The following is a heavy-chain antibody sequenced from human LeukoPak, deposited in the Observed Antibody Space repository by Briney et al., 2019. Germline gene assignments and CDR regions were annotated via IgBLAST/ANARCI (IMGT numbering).Heavy chain of an antibody. J-gene: IGHJ4*02. D-gene: IGHD4-17*01. CDR1: EFTFSSYS. Sequence: GGSLRLSCVGSEFTFSSYSMNWVRQAPGKGLEWVSSINSRSKNTYYADSVKGRFTISRDNAKNSLFPQMNSLTAEDTAVYYCARDKIRGDSYFDSWGQGTLVTVSS. CDR2: INSRSKNT. CDR3: ARDKIRGDSYFDS. V-gene: IGHV3-21*01.